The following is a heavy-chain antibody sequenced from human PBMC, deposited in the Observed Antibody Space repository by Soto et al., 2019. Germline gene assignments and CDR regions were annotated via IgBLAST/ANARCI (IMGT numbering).Heavy chain of an antibody. CDR2: IRAYNGNT. CDR3: ARDAPPADY. CDR1: GYTFTSYG. J-gene: IGHJ4*02. V-gene: IGHV1-18*01. Sequence: QVQLVQSGAEVKKPGASVKVSCKASGYTFTSYGISWVRQAPGQGLEWMGWIRAYNGNTNYAQKPQGRVTMTTDTSTSTAYIEVRSLRSDDTAVYFCARDAPPADYWGQGTLVTVSS.